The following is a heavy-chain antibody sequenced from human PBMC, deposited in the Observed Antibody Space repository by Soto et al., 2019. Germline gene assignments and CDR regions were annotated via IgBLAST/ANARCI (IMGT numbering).Heavy chain of an antibody. Sequence: GASVKVSCKASGGTFSSYAISWVRQAPGQGLEWMGGIIPIFGTANYAQKFQGRVTITADESTSTAYMELSSLRSEDTAVYYCARVGLRLGELSLPSDYWGQGTLVTVSS. CDR3: ARVGLRLGELSLPSDY. D-gene: IGHD3-16*02. V-gene: IGHV1-69*13. J-gene: IGHJ4*02. CDR2: IIPIFGTA. CDR1: GGTFSSYA.